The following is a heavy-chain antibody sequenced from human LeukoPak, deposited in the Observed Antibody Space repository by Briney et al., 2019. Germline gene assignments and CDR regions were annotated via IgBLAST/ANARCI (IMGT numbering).Heavy chain of an antibody. CDR1: GFTFSSYA. Sequence: PGGSLRLSCAASGFTFSSYAMSWVRQAPGKGLEWVSAISGSGGSTYYADSVKGRFTISRDNSKNTLYLQMNSLRAEDTAVYYCASKFYDFLTGYHIYWGQGSLVTVSS. V-gene: IGHV3-23*01. J-gene: IGHJ4*02. D-gene: IGHD3-9*01. CDR3: ASKFYDFLTGYHIY. CDR2: ISGSGGST.